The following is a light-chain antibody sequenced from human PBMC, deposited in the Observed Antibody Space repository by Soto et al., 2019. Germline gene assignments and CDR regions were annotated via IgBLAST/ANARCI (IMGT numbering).Light chain of an antibody. V-gene: IGLV2-14*03. CDR2: AVS. CDR3: SSCTISSTLV. Sequence: QSALTHPASVSGSPGQSITISCTGTSSDVGACNYVSWYQQHPGKAPKLMIYAVSNRPSGVSNRFSGSKSGNTASLTISGLQAEDEADYYCSSCTISSTLVFGTGTKLTVL. CDR1: SSDVGACNY. J-gene: IGLJ1*01.